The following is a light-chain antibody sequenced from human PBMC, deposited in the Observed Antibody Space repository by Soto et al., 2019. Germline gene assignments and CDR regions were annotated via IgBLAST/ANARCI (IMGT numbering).Light chain of an antibody. CDR1: QSISTY. CDR3: QQSYSTPFT. V-gene: IGKV1-39*01. CDR2: ATS. Sequence: DIQMTQSPSSLSASVGDRVTITCRASQSISTYLNWYQQKPGKAPKLLIYATSSLQTRVPSRFGGSGSGTDFTLTISSLQPEDFATYYCQQSYSTPFTFGPGTKVDIK. J-gene: IGKJ3*01.